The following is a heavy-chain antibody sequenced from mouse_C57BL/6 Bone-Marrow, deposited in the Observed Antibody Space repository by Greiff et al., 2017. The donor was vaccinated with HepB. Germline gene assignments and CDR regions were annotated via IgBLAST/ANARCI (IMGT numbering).Heavy chain of an antibody. Sequence: QVQLKQSGAELARPGASVKLSCKASGYTFTSYGISWVKQRTGQGLEWIGEIYPRSGNTYYNEKFKGKATLTADKSSSTAYMELRSLTSEDSAVYFCARWDYERTLFAYWGQGTLVTVSA. J-gene: IGHJ3*01. CDR1: GYTFTSYG. CDR3: ARWDYERTLFAY. D-gene: IGHD1-1*01. V-gene: IGHV1-81*01. CDR2: IYPRSGNT.